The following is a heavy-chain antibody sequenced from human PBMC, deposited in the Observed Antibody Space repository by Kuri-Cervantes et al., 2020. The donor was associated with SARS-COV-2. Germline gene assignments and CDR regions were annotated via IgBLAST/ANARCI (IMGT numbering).Heavy chain of an antibody. CDR3: ARDSPLERYCSSTSCCRSYYGMAV. CDR1: GGTISSYY. D-gene: IGHD2-2*01. J-gene: IGHJ6*01. V-gene: IGHV4-59*01. Sequence: SETLSLTCTVSGGTISSYYWSWMRQPPGKGLEWIGYIYRSGSTNYNPSLRSRVTISVDTSKNQFSLKLSSVTAADTAVYYCARDSPLERYCSSTSCCRSYYGMAVWGPGTMVTVSS. CDR2: IYRSGST.